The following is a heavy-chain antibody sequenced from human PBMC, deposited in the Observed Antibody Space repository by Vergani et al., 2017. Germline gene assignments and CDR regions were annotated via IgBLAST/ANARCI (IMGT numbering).Heavy chain of an antibody. Sequence: EVQLVESGGGLVKPGGSLRLSCAASGFTFSSYSMNWVRQAPGKGLEWGSSISSSSSYIYYADSVKGRFTISRDNAKNSLYLQMNSLRAEDTAVYYCARAVSYYYYGMDVWGQGTTVTVSS. CDR2: ISSSSSYI. J-gene: IGHJ6*02. V-gene: IGHV3-21*01. CDR3: ARAVSYYYYGMDV. CDR1: GFTFSSYS.